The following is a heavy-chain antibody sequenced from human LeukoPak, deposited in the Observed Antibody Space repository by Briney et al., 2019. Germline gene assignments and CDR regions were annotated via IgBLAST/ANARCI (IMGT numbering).Heavy chain of an antibody. J-gene: IGHJ6*02. CDR3: ARVGIAVAGSYYYYGMDV. CDR2: IYYSGST. Sequence: SQTLSLTCTVSGGSISSGDYYWSWIRQPPGKGLEWIGYIYYSGSTYYNPSLKSRVTISVDTSKNQFSLKLSSVTAADTAVYYCARVGIAVAGSYYYYGMDVWGQGTTVTVS. V-gene: IGHV4-30-4*01. D-gene: IGHD6-19*01. CDR1: GGSISSGDYY.